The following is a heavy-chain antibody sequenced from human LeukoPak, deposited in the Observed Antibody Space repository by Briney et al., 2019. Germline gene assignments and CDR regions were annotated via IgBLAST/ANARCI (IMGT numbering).Heavy chain of an antibody. J-gene: IGHJ6*02. Sequence: GGSLRFSCAASGFTFSSYAMNWVRQAPGKGLEWVSSISSSSSYIYYADSVKGRFTISRDNAKNSLYLQMNSLRAEDTAVYYCARDDTLWFGELLSYYYGMDVWGQGTTVTVSS. D-gene: IGHD3-10*01. CDR1: GFTFSSYA. CDR2: ISSSSSYI. CDR3: ARDDTLWFGELLSYYYGMDV. V-gene: IGHV3-21*01.